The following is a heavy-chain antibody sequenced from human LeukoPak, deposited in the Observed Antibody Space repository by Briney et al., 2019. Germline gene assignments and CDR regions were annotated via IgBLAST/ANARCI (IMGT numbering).Heavy chain of an antibody. V-gene: IGHV4-59*01. Sequence: SETLSLTCTVSGGSISSYYWSWIRQPPGKGLGWIGYIYYSGSTNYNPSLKSRVTISVDTSKNQFSLKLSSVTAADTAVYYCARVMDIVVVPAAKGWFDPWGQGTLVTVSS. CDR1: GGSISSYY. D-gene: IGHD2-2*03. CDR3: ARVMDIVVVPAAKGWFDP. CDR2: IYYSGST. J-gene: IGHJ5*02.